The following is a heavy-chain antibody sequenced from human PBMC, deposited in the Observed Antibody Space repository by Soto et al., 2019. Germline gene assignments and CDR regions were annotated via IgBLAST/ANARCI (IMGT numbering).Heavy chain of an antibody. J-gene: IGHJ4*02. CDR2: VSDSGGST. Sequence: EVHLLESGGGLVQQGGSLRLICGASGFTFSSYGMSWVRQAPGKGLEWVSGVSDSGGSTYYGDSVKGRFTISRDNAKNTLYLQMNSLRAEDTAVYYCAKPGFSSSWYRNYDYRGRGTLVTVSS. D-gene: IGHD6-13*01. V-gene: IGHV3-23*01. CDR3: AKPGFSSSWYRNYDY. CDR1: GFTFSSYG.